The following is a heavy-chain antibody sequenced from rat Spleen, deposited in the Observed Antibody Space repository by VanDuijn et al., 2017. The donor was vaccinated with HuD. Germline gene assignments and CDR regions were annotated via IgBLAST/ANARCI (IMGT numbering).Heavy chain of an antibody. Sequence: QVQLKESGPGLMQPSETLSLTCTVSGFSLTSNGVGWVRQPLGKGLVWMGTIWAGGSTNYNSAVQSRLSISRDTSKSQVFLKMNSLQPEDTGTYYCARHVTTVAPIDYWGQGVMVTVSS. D-gene: IGHD1-1*01. CDR2: IWAGGST. V-gene: IGHV2-72*01. CDR3: ARHVTTVAPIDY. J-gene: IGHJ2*01. CDR1: GFSLTSNG.